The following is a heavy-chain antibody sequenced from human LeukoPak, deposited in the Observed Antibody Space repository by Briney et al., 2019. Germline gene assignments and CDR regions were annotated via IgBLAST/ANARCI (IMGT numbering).Heavy chain of an antibody. D-gene: IGHD3-22*01. J-gene: IGHJ4*02. CDR3: AKDPENNGYSDGSFDY. V-gene: IGHV3-30*02. CDR1: GFSFSNFG. CDR2: VWNDGSHE. Sequence: GGSLRLSCATSGFSFSNFGMYWVRQAPGKGLEWVGFVWNDGSHEKYGDLVKGRFTISRDNSERRLYLQMSSLRADDTAVYYCAKDPENNGYSDGSFDYWGQGTLVTVSS.